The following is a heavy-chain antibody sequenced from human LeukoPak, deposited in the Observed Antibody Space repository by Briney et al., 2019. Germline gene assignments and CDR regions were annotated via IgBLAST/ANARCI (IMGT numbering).Heavy chain of an antibody. J-gene: IGHJ5*02. D-gene: IGHD3-10*01. Sequence: GGSLRLSCAASGFTFSSYGMSWVRQAPGKGLEWVSLIYSGGSTYYADSVKGRFTISRDNAKNSLSLQMNSLRAEDTAVYYCARPLMYYYGSETYFWFDPWGQGTLVTVSS. CDR3: ARPLMYYYGSETYFWFDP. CDR2: IYSGGST. V-gene: IGHV3-66*04. CDR1: GFTFSSYG.